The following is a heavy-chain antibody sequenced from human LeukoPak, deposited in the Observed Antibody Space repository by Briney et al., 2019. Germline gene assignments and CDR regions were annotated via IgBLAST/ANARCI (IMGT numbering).Heavy chain of an antibody. D-gene: IGHD3-10*01. CDR3: ARTKDGVFFGLQASDL. CDR2: LYHAGNT. V-gene: IGHV4-59*01. Sequence: KPSETLSLTCTVSGGSINDYYWTWIRQPPGKGLEWIGYLYHAGNTNYNPSLESRVTMSLGTSRDQFSLELRSVTAADTAVYYCARTKDGVFFGLQASDLWGHGTMVTVSS. CDR1: GGSINDYY. J-gene: IGHJ3*01.